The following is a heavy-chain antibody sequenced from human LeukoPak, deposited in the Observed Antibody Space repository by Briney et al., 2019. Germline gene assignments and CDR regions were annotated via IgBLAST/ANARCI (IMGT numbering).Heavy chain of an antibody. D-gene: IGHD4-17*01. CDR1: GGSFSGYY. Sequence: SETLSLTCAVYGGSFSGYYWSWIRQPPGKGLEWIGEVNHSGSTNYNPSLKSRVTISVDTSKNQFSLNLISVTAADTAVYYCASLTVTPSGGYWGQGTLVTVSS. V-gene: IGHV4-34*01. CDR2: VNHSGST. J-gene: IGHJ4*02. CDR3: ASLTVTPSGGY.